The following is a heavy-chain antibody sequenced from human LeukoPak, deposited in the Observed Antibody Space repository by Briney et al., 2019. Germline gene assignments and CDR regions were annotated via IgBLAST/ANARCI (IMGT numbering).Heavy chain of an antibody. D-gene: IGHD4-17*01. CDR2: FSVTDKTT. Sequence: GGTLRLSCAASGFTFSSCAMSWVRQAPGKGLEWVSGFSVTDKTTYYADSVKGRFTISRDNSKNTLYLQMSSLRVEDTAVYYCAKDPSVYYGDYIIRWGQGTLVIVSS. CDR1: GFTFSSCA. J-gene: IGHJ4*02. CDR3: AKDPSVYYGDYIIR. V-gene: IGHV3-23*01.